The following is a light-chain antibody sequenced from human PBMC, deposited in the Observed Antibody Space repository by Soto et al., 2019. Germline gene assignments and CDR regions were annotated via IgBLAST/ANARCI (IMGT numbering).Light chain of an antibody. Sequence: EIGLTQSPATLSLSPGERATLSCRASQSVSRYLAWYQQKPGQAPRLLIHDTSTRATGVPDTFSGSGSGTEFTLSISRLEPEDSAMYYCQQRFSWPPTFGGGTPLEIK. CDR2: DTS. CDR1: QSVSRY. CDR3: QQRFSWPPT. V-gene: IGKV3-11*01. J-gene: IGKJ4*01.